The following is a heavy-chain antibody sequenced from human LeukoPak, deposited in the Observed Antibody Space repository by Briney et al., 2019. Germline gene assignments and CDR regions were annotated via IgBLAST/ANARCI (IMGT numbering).Heavy chain of an antibody. CDR1: GFTFGDSS. Sequence: GGSLRLSCTASGFTFGDSSMSWFRQAPGKGLEWVAFIRSQGYGGTTEYAASVQGRFTISRDDSRSIAYLQMNSLKTEDTAVCYCHDPNGGYWGQGTLVTVSS. V-gene: IGHV3-49*03. J-gene: IGHJ4*02. D-gene: IGHD1-1*01. CDR2: IRSQGYGGTT. CDR3: HDPNGGY.